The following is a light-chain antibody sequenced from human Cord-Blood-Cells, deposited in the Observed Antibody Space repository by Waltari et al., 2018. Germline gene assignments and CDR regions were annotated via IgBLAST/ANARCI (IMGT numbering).Light chain of an antibody. J-gene: IGKJ1*01. CDR2: LGS. V-gene: IGKV2-28*01. Sequence: EIVMTQTPLSLSITPGEQASMSCRSSQSLLHSDGYTYLDWYLQKPGQSPQLLIYLGSNRASGVPDRFSGSGSGTDFTLKISRVEAEDVGVYYCMQALQTPRTFGQGTKVEIK. CDR3: MQALQTPRT. CDR1: QSLLHSDGYTY.